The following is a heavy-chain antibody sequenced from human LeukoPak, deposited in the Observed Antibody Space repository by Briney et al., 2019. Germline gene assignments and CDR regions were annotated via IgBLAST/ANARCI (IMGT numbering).Heavy chain of an antibody. J-gene: IGHJ6*02. CDR3: ARKEGLAAAGTFDYYGMDV. Sequence: GGSLRLSCAASGFTFSNNAMSWVRQAPGKGLEWVSATSTSGGSAYYADSVKGRFTISRDNSKNTLYLQMDSLRADDTAVYYCARKEGLAAAGTFDYYGMDVWGQGTTVTVSS. CDR1: GFTFSNNA. CDR2: TSTSGGSA. D-gene: IGHD6-13*01. V-gene: IGHV3-23*01.